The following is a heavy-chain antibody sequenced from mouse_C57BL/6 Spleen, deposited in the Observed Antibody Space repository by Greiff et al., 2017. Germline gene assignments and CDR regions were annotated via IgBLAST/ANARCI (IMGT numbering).Heavy chain of an antibody. J-gene: IGHJ2*01. CDR3: ASITGTGFDY. Sequence: EVQLQQSGPELVKPGASVKISCKASGYTFTDYYMNWVKQSHGKSLEWIGDINPNNGGTSYNQKFKGKATLTVEKSSSTAYMELRSLTSEDSAVYYCASITGTGFDYWGQGTTLTVSS. CDR2: INPNNGGT. D-gene: IGHD4-1*01. V-gene: IGHV1-26*01. CDR1: GYTFTDYY.